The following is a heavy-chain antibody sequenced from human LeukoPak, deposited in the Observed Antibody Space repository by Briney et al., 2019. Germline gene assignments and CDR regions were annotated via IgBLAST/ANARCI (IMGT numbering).Heavy chain of an antibody. CDR2: IYSGGST. D-gene: IGHD6-19*01. CDR3: ARASIAVAGPLDY. Sequence: PGGSLRLSCAASGFTDSSNYMSWVRQAPGKGLEWVSVIYSGGSTYYADSVKGRFTISRDNSKNTLYLQMNSLRAEDTAVYYCARASIAVAGPLDYWGQGTLVTVSS. J-gene: IGHJ4*02. CDR1: GFTDSSNY. V-gene: IGHV3-53*01.